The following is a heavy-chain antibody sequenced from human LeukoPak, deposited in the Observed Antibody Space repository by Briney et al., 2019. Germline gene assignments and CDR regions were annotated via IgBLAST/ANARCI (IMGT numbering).Heavy chain of an antibody. D-gene: IGHD3-22*01. CDR3: ARGVYDSRYNWFDP. CDR2: IYTSGST. CDR1: GGSISSGSYY. V-gene: IGHV4-61*02. Sequence: PSQTLSLTCTVSGGSISSGSYYWSWIRQPAGKGLEWIGRIYTSGSTNYNPSLKSRVTISVDTSKNQFSLKLSSVTAADTAVYYCARGVYDSRYNWFDPWGQGTLVTVSS. J-gene: IGHJ5*02.